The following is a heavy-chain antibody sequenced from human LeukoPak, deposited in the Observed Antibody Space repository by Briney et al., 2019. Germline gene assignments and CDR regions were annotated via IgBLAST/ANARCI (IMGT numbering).Heavy chain of an antibody. CDR1: GDTVSSKNGA. Sequence: SQTLSLTCALSGDTVSSKNGAWNWIRQSPSRGLEWLVRTYYRSKLYDDCADSVKGRITISPDTSKNQFSLHVYSVTPEDTAVYYCARDAGTSGWYTFDYWGQGTLVTVSS. J-gene: IGHJ4*02. D-gene: IGHD6-19*01. CDR2: TYYRSKLYD. CDR3: ARDAGTSGWYTFDY. V-gene: IGHV6-1*01.